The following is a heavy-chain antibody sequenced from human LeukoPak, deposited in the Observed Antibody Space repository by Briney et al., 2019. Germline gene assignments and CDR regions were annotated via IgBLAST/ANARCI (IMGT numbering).Heavy chain of an antibody. V-gene: IGHV3-23*01. D-gene: IGHD3-22*01. Sequence: GGSLRLSCAASGSTFSSYAMRWVRQAPGKGLEWVSAIGSGSGGTTIYADSVKGRFTISRDNSKNTLYLQMNRLRAEDTAVYYCAKDETHYDSSGPDPPRGILDYWGQGTLVTVSS. CDR3: AKDETHYDSSGPDPPRGILDY. CDR1: GSTFSSYA. J-gene: IGHJ4*02. CDR2: IGSGSGGTT.